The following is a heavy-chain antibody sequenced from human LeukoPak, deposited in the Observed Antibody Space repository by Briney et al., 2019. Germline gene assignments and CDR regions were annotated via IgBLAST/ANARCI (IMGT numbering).Heavy chain of an antibody. V-gene: IGHV3-7*01. CDR3: ARAPSGFGGRYYLDS. Sequence: GGSPRLSCTASGFNFNDYWMTWVRQAPGKGLEWVANINQGGAMTDYVDSLRGRFSISRDNAKRSLYLQMTTLRAEDTAVYYCARAPSGFGGRYYLDSWGQGALVTVSS. J-gene: IGHJ4*02. CDR2: INQGGAMT. CDR1: GFNFNDYW. D-gene: IGHD3-22*01.